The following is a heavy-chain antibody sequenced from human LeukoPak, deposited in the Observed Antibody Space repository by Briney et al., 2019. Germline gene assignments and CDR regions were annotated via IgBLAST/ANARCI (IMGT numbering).Heavy chain of an antibody. CDR3: ARGRGITMVRGVIPGSLVY. CDR2: INPNSGGT. V-gene: IGHV1-2*02. J-gene: IGHJ4*02. CDR1: GYTFTGYY. Sequence: ASVKVSCKASGYTFTGYYMHWVRQAPGQGLEWMGWINPNSGGTNYAQKFQGRVTMTRDTSISTAYMELSRLRSDDTAVYYCARGRGITMVRGVIPGSLVYWGQGTLVTVSS. D-gene: IGHD3-10*01.